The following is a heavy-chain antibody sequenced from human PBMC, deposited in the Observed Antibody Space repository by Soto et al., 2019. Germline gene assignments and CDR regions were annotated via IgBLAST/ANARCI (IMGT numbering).Heavy chain of an antibody. CDR1: GGTFSSYA. V-gene: IGHV1-69*01. CDR2: IIPTFGTA. Sequence: QVHLVQSGAEVKKLGSSVRVSCKASGGTFSSYAINWGRQAPGQGLEWMVGIIPTFGTATHAQKIQDRVKINANEYMNTAYMELNSLRSDDTAVYYFARELKRSGSEVFDIWGQGTMVTVSS. CDR3: ARELKRSGSEVFDI. J-gene: IGHJ3*02. D-gene: IGHD6-25*01.